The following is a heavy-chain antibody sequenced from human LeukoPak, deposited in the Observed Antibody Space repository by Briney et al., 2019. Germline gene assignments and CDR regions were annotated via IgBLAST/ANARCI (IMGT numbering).Heavy chain of an antibody. J-gene: IGHJ4*02. CDR3: ARTGSGPSPFDY. V-gene: IGHV1-2*02. D-gene: IGHD2-15*01. CDR1: GYTFTSYD. Sequence: ASVKVSCKASGYTFTSYDINWVRQATGQGLEWMGWINPNSGGTNYAQKFQGRVTMTRDTSIRTAYVELSRLRSDDTAVYYCARTGSGPSPFDYWGQGTLVTVSS. CDR2: INPNSGGT.